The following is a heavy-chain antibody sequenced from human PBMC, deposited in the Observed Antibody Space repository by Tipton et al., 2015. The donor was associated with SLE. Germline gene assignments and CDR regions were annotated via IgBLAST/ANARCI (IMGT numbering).Heavy chain of an antibody. CDR1: GGSIGSFY. D-gene: IGHD3-10*01. CDR3: AREVYGRFPI. CDR2: IHSSGTT. Sequence: TLSLTCTVSGGSIGSFYWTWIRQTPGKGLEWIGYIHSSGTTNYSPSLNSRVTMSVDTSKNQFSLRLTSVTAADPAVYYCAREVYGRFPIWGQGALVAVSS. J-gene: IGHJ4*02. V-gene: IGHV4-59*01.